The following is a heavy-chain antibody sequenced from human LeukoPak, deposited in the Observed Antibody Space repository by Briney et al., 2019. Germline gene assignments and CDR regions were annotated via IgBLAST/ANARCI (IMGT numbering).Heavy chain of an antibody. D-gene: IGHD3-10*01. CDR2: MNPNSGNT. V-gene: IGHV1-8*01. CDR1: GYTFTSYD. J-gene: IGHJ6*02. Sequence: GAPVKVSCKASGYTFTSYDINWVRQATGQGLEWMGWMNPNSGNTGYAQKFQGRVTMTRNTSISTAYMELSSLRSEDTAVYYCARGGYYYGSGSYSHYYYYGMDVWGQGTTVTVFS. CDR3: ARGGYYYGSGSYSHYYYYGMDV.